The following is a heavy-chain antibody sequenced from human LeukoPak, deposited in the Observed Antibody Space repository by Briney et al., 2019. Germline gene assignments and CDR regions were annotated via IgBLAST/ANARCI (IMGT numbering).Heavy chain of an antibody. CDR3: AKGGGYEAQYYYYYLDV. CDR1: GFTFDDYA. CDR2: ISRNSGSR. J-gene: IGHJ6*03. Sequence: GGSLRLSCAASGFTFDDYAMHWVRQAPGKGLEWVSGISRNSGSRSYADSVKGRFTMSRDNSKNTLYLQMKSLRAEDTAVYYCAKGGGYEAQYYYYYLDVWGKGTTVTISS. D-gene: IGHD5-12*01. V-gene: IGHV3-9*01.